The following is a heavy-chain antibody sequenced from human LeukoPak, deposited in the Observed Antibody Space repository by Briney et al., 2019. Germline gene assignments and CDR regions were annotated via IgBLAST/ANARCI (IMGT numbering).Heavy chain of an antibody. CDR1: GFTFSSYS. J-gene: IGHJ4*02. Sequence: GGSLRLSCAASGFTFSSYSMNWVRQAPGKGLEWVSSISSSSSYIYYADSVKGRFTISRDNAKNSLYLQMNSLRDEDTAVYYCARETTRGFGYWGQGTLVTVSS. CDR2: ISSSSSYI. CDR3: ARETTRGFGY. D-gene: IGHD1-7*01. V-gene: IGHV3-21*01.